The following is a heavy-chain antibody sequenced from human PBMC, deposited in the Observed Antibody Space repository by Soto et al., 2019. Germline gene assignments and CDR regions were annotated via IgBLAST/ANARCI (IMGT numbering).Heavy chain of an antibody. D-gene: IGHD3-10*01. CDR3: AILWSESEPNFDH. J-gene: IGHJ5*02. V-gene: IGHV3-73*01. CDR1: GYTFSDSA. Sequence: VGSLRLSCAASGYTFSDSALHWVRQASGKGLEWVGRIRSKANNYATVYAASVTGRFTISRDDSKNTAYLQMNSLKIEDTAVYYCAILWSESEPNFDHWGQGVLVTVFS. CDR2: IRSKANNYAT.